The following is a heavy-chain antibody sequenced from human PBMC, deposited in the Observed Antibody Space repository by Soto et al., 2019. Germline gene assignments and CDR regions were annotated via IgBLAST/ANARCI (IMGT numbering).Heavy chain of an antibody. Sequence: SQTLSLTCAISGDSVSSNSAAWNWIRQSPSRGLEWLGRTYYRSKWYNDYAVSVKSRITINPDTSKNQFSLQLNSVTPEDTAVYYCARDASPSSYSSGWYYFDYWGQGTLVTVSS. V-gene: IGHV6-1*01. D-gene: IGHD6-19*01. J-gene: IGHJ4*02. CDR1: GDSVSSNSAA. CDR3: ARDASPSSYSSGWYYFDY. CDR2: TYYRSKWYN.